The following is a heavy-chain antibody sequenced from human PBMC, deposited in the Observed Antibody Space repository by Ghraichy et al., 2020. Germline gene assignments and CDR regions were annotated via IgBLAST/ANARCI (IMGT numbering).Heavy chain of an antibody. V-gene: IGHV4-59*01. CDR2: LYYSGST. CDR3: ARDRVGEKGGFDP. Sequence: SETLSLTCTVSGASIRCFYWSWFRQPPGTGLQWVGYLYYSGSTNSNPSLKSRVTISVDTSKNQFSLKLSSVTAADTAVYYCARDRVGEKGGFDPWGQGTLVPVSS. CDR1: GASIRCFY. D-gene: IGHD1-26*01. J-gene: IGHJ5*02.